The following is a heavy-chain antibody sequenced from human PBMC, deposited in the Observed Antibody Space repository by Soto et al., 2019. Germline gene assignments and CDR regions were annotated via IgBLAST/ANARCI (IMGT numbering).Heavy chain of an antibody. CDR3: ARTRASGNVVVPAAQPNDY. D-gene: IGHD2-2*01. J-gene: IGHJ4*02. V-gene: IGHV4-39*01. CDR1: GGSISSSSDY. Sequence: PSETLSLTCTVSGGSISSSSDYWGRIRQPPGKGLEWIGSIYYSGSTYYNPSLKSRVTISVDTSKNQFSLKLSSVTAADTAVYYCARTRASGNVVVPAAQPNDYWGQGTLVTVSS. CDR2: IYYSGST.